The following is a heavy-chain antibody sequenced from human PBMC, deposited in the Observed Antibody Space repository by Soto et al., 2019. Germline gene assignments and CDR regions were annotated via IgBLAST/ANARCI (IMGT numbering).Heavy chain of an antibody. V-gene: IGHV4-59*01. CDR2: IYYSGST. Sequence: SETLSLTCTVSGGSISSYYLSWIRQPPGKGLEWIGYIYYSGSTNYNPSLKSRVTISVDTSKNQFSLKLSSVTAADTAVYYCARVGYRRGNWFDPWGQGTLVTVSS. CDR3: ARVGYRRGNWFDP. CDR1: GGSISSYY. J-gene: IGHJ5*02. D-gene: IGHD5-12*01.